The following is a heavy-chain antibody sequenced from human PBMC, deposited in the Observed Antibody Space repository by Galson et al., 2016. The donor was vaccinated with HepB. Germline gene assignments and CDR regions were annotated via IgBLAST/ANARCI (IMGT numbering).Heavy chain of an antibody. Sequence: SLRLSCAASGLTFSDYYMTWIRQAPGKGLEWVSYISSNSSYIRYADSVKGRFTISRDNAKNSLYLQMDSLRAEDTAVYYCARPRAQPDDAFDIWGQGTMVTVSS. J-gene: IGHJ3*02. D-gene: IGHD2-2*01. CDR2: ISSNSSYI. CDR3: ARPRAQPDDAFDI. CDR1: GLTFSDYY. V-gene: IGHV3-11*03.